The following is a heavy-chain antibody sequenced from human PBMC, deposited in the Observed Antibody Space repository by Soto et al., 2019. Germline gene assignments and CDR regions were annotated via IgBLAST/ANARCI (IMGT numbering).Heavy chain of an antibody. Sequence: PGGSLRLSCAASGFTFSSYGMHWVRQAPGKGLEWVAVIWYDGSNKYYADSVKGRFTTSRDNSKNTLYLQMDSLRAEDTAVYYCARGHDYVWGSPYGMDVWGQGTTVTVSS. V-gene: IGHV3-33*01. CDR2: IWYDGSNK. D-gene: IGHD3-16*01. J-gene: IGHJ6*02. CDR3: ARGHDYVWGSPYGMDV. CDR1: GFTFSSYG.